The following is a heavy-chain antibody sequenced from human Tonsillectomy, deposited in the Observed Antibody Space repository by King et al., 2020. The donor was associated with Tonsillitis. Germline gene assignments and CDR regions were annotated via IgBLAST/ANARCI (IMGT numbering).Heavy chain of an antibody. CDR2: ISSSSSYI. CDR1: GLTFSSYS. V-gene: IGHV3-21*01. D-gene: IGHD6-13*01. CDR3: VGAQQRGFDP. J-gene: IGHJ5*02. Sequence: EVQLVESGGGLVKPGGSLRVSCVASGLTFSSYSMNWVRQAPGQGLEWVSSISSSSSYIYYADSVKGRFTISRDNAKNSLYLQMNSLRAEDTAVYYCVGAQQRGFDPWGQGTLVTVSS.